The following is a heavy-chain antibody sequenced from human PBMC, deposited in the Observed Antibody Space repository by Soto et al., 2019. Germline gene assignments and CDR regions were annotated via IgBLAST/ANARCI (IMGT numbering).Heavy chain of an antibody. V-gene: IGHV1-2*04. CDR3: ARDQGAWPYNWFDF. Sequence: QALLVHSGAEVKKPGASVKVSCKASGFTFTGYYLHWVRQAPGQGPEWMGWINPNSGGTKYAQKFQGWVTMTRDTSITTAYMELSNLRSDDTAVYYCARDQGAWPYNWFDFWGQGTLVTVSS. CDR2: INPNSGGT. J-gene: IGHJ5*01. CDR1: GFTFTGYY.